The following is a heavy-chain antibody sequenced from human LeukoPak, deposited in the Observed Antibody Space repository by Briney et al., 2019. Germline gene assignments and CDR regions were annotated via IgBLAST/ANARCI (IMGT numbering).Heavy chain of an antibody. V-gene: IGHV4-34*01. CDR1: GGSFSGYY. CDR2: INHSGST. CDR3: ARVGGDY. J-gene: IGHJ4*02. Sequence: SETLSLTCAVYGGSFSGYYWSWIRQPPGKGLEWIGEINHSGSTNYNPSLKSRVTISVDTSKNQFSLKLSSVTAADTAVYYCARVGGDYWGQGTLVTVSS. D-gene: IGHD3-16*01.